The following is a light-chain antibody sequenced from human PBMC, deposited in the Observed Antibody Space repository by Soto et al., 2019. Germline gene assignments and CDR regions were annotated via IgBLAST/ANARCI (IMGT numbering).Light chain of an antibody. J-gene: IGLJ1*01. CDR3: SSYSRNINYV. CDR1: NNDIGGYTC. Sequence: QSALTQPPSASGSPGQSVTISCTGTNNDIGGYTCVSWYQQLPGKAPKLMIYEVNKRPSGIPDRFSGSKSGNTASLTVSGLQPEDEAEYFCSSYSRNINYVFGTGTKLTVL. V-gene: IGLV2-8*01. CDR2: EVN.